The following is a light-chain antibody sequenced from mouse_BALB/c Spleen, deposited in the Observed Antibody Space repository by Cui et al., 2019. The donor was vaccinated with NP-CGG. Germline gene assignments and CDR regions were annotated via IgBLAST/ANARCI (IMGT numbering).Light chain of an antibody. CDR1: TGAVTTSNY. V-gene: IGLV1*01. J-gene: IGLJ1*01. CDR3: ALWYSNHWV. Sequence: QAVVSLESAFTTSPGATVTPTCRSSTGAVTTSNYANGVQEKPDHLFTGLIGGTNNRAQGIPARFSGSLIGDKAALTITGAQTEDEAIYFCALWYSNHWVFGGGSKLTVL. CDR2: GTN.